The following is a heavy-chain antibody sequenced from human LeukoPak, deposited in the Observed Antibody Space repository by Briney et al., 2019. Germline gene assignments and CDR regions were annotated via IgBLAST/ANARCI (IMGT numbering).Heavy chain of an antibody. CDR3: ARVDYGDYSAVDY. Sequence: GGSLRLSCAASRFTFSSYAMHWVRQAPGKGLEWVAVISYDGSNKYYADSVKGRFTISRDNSKNTLYLQMNSLRAEDTAVYYCARVDYGDYSAVDYWGQGTLVTVSS. CDR1: RFTFSSYA. J-gene: IGHJ4*02. D-gene: IGHD4-17*01. V-gene: IGHV3-30*01. CDR2: ISYDGSNK.